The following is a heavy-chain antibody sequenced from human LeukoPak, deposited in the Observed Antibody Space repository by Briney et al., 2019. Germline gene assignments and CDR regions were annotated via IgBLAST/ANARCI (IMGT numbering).Heavy chain of an antibody. V-gene: IGHV3-74*01. CDR2: INSDGSNT. J-gene: IGHJ4*02. Sequence: GGSLRLSCAASGFTFSSYWMHWVRQAPGKGLVWVSRINSDGSNTNYADSVKGRLTISRDNAKNTLYLQMNSLRAEDTAVYYCASVLMRGGNIDYWGQGTLVTVSS. D-gene: IGHD4-23*01. CDR3: ASVLMRGGNIDY. CDR1: GFTFSSYW.